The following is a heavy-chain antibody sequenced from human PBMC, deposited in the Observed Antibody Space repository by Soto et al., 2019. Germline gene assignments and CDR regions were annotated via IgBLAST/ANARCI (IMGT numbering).Heavy chain of an antibody. CDR3: ARDSRDCTDGGCSIMRDACDV. Sequence: QAQLQESGPGLVRPSGTLSLTCPVSRFSVTNNKYWNWVRQSPGKALEWIGEIYHSGATYYNPSLRGRASISLDKSKNQISMNLTAVTAADTAVYDCARDSRDCTDGGCSIMRDACDVWGQGTLVTVSS. J-gene: IGHJ3*01. CDR1: RFSVTNNKY. D-gene: IGHD2-15*01. V-gene: IGHV4-4*02. CDR2: IYHSGAT.